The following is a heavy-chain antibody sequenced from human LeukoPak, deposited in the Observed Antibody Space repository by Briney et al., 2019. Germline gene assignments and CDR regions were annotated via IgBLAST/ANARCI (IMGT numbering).Heavy chain of an antibody. D-gene: IGHD2-2*01. V-gene: IGHV3-20*04. CDR1: GFTFDDYG. Sequence: PGGSLRLSCAASGFTFDDYGMSWVRQAPGKGLEWVSGINWNGGGTGYADSVKGRFTISRDNAKNSLYLQMNSLRAEDTAVYYCARADCSSSTCYLRRSWFDPWGQGTLVTVSS. CDR3: ARADCSSSTCYLRRSWFDP. J-gene: IGHJ5*02. CDR2: INWNGGGT.